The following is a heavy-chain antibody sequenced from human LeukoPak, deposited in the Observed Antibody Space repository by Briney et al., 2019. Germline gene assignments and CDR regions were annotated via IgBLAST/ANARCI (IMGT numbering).Heavy chain of an antibody. V-gene: IGHV3-23*01. CDR1: GFTFSSYT. CDR3: AKDLAGSFDY. Sequence: GGSLRLSCAASGFTFSSYTMTWVRQAPGKGLEWVSLMSGSGGFTYYADSVKGRFTISRGSSKNTLYLQMNSLRVDDTAVYYCAKDLAGSFDYWGQGILVTVSS. J-gene: IGHJ4*02. CDR2: MSGSGGFT. D-gene: IGHD1-14*01.